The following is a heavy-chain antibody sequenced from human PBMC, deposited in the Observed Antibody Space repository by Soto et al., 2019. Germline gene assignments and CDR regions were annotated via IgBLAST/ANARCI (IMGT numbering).Heavy chain of an antibody. CDR1: GASISGSYYY. CDR3: ATSQKGYNWNYFDH. D-gene: IGHD1-20*01. V-gene: IGHV4-39*01. J-gene: IGHJ4*01. Sequence: PSETLSLTCAVSGASISGSYYYWAWLRQSPGKGPEWIGSVFYTGFTSYNPSLESRVSVSVDTSKSQFSLKLSAVTAADTAVYYCATSQKGYNWNYFDHWGHGALVTVSS. CDR2: VFYTGFT.